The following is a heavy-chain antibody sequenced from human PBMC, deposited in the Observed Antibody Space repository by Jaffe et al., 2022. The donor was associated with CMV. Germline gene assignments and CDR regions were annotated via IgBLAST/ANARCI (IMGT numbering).Heavy chain of an antibody. Sequence: EVQLVESGGGLVKPGGSLRLSCAASGFTFSNAWMSWVRQAPGKGLEWVGRIKSKTDGGTTDYAAPVKGRFTISRDDSKNTLYLQMNSLKTEDTAVYYCTTVRRAWWELQNDYYFDYWGQGTLVTVSS. CDR3: TTVRRAWWELQNDYYFDY. J-gene: IGHJ4*02. D-gene: IGHD1-26*01. CDR2: IKSKTDGGTT. V-gene: IGHV3-15*01. CDR1: GFTFSNAW.